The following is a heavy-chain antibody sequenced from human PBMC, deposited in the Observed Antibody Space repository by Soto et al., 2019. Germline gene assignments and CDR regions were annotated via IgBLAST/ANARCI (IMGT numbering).Heavy chain of an antibody. CDR2: IYYNGDT. V-gene: IGHV4-39*01. Sequence: QLQLQESGPGLVKPAETLSLKCAVSGGSVSSGNYFWGWIRQPPGKGLEWIGNIYYNGDTYYSPSLKSRAPMSVDTPQTHFSLRLTSVTAADTAVYYCARRLIDTWTQGHPFDFWGQGTLVTVSS. CDR1: GGSVSSGNYF. D-gene: IGHD1-20*01. CDR3: ARRLIDTWTQGHPFDF. J-gene: IGHJ3*01.